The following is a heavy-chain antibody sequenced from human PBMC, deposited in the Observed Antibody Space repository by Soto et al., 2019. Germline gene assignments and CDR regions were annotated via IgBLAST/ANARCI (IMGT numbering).Heavy chain of an antibody. CDR2: IYWNDDK. CDR1: GFSLSTSGVR. D-gene: IGHD6-19*01. Sequence: QITLKESGPTLVKPTQTLTLTCTFSGFSLSTSGVRVGWIRQPPGKALEWLALIYWNDDKRYSPSLKSRLTITKDTSKNQVVLTMTNMDPVDTATYYCADRHNSAWYDAFDIWGRGTVVTVSS. J-gene: IGHJ3*02. CDR3: ADRHNSAWYDAFDI. V-gene: IGHV2-5*01.